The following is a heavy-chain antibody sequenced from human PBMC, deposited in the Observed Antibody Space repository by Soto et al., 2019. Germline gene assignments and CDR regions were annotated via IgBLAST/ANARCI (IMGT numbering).Heavy chain of an antibody. Sequence: ASVKVSCKASGYTFTSYYMHWVRQAPGQGLEWMGIINPSGGSTSYAQKFQGRVTMTRDTSTSTVYMELSSLRSEDTAVYYCAREGTTVTTPGGDFDYWGQGTLVTVSS. CDR1: GYTFTSYY. D-gene: IGHD4-17*01. CDR2: INPSGGST. V-gene: IGHV1-46*01. CDR3: AREGTTVTTPGGDFDY. J-gene: IGHJ4*02.